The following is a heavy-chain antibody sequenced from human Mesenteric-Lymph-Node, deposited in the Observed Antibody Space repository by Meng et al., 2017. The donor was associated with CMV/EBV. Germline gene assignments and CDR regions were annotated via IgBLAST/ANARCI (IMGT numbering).Heavy chain of an antibody. V-gene: IGHV3-48*03. D-gene: IGHD1-7*01. CDR3: ARAPGISATFELFYFDY. CDR2: ISSSGDTI. J-gene: IGHJ4*02. Sequence: GESLKISCAASGFTFSNYEMNWVRQGPGKGLEWVSYISSSGDTIYYADSVKGRFSISRDNAKNSLYLQMNSLRAEDTAVYYCARAPGISATFELFYFDYWGQGTLVTVSS. CDR1: GFTFSNYE.